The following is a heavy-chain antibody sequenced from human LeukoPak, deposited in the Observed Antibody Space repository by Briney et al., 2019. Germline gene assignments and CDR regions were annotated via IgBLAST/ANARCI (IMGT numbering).Heavy chain of an antibody. Sequence: GGSLRLSCAASGFTFSSYEMNWVRQAPGKGLEWVSYISSSGSTIYYADSVKGRFTISRDNAKNSLYLQMNSLRAEDTAVYYCARVLDCSGGSCYSSLYYMDVWGKGTTVTVSS. CDR2: ISSSGSTI. J-gene: IGHJ6*03. CDR3: ARVLDCSGGSCYSSLYYMDV. D-gene: IGHD2-15*01. V-gene: IGHV3-48*03. CDR1: GFTFSSYE.